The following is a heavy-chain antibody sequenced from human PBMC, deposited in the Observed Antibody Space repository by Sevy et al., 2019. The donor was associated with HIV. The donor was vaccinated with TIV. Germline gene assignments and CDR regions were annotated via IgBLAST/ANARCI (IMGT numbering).Heavy chain of an antibody. Sequence: GGSLRLSCAASGFTFSSYAMHWVRQAPGKGLEWVAVISYDGSNKYYADSVKGRFTISRDNSKNTLYLQMNSLRAEDTAVYYCVRDQYGMDVWGQGTTVTVSS. CDR3: VRDQYGMDV. V-gene: IGHV3-30-3*01. CDR1: GFTFSSYA. CDR2: ISYDGSNK. J-gene: IGHJ6*02.